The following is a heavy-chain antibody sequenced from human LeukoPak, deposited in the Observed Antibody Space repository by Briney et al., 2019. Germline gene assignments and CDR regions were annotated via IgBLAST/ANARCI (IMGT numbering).Heavy chain of an antibody. CDR2: IYYSGST. CDR1: GGSISSGDYY. V-gene: IGHV4-30-4*08. CDR3: ARGEDYDFWSGYYGGEFDY. D-gene: IGHD3-3*01. Sequence: PSETLSLTCTVSGGSISSGDYYWSWTRQPPGKGLEWIGYIYYSGSTYYNPSLKSRVTISVDTSKNQFSLKLSSVTAADTAVCYCARGEDYDFWSGYYGGEFDYWGQGTLVTVSS. J-gene: IGHJ4*02.